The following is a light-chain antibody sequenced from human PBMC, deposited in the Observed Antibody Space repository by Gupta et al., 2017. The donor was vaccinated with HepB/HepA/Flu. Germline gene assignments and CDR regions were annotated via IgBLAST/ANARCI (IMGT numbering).Light chain of an antibody. CDR2: YDS. CDR3: QVWDSSSDHLV. CDR1: NIGSKS. J-gene: IGLJ2*01. Sequence: SYVPTQPPSVSVAPGKTARITCRGNNIGSKSVHWYQQKPGQAPVLVIYYDSDRPSGIPERFSGSNSGNTATLTISRVEAGDEADYYCQVWDSSSDHLVFGGGTKLTVL. V-gene: IGLV3-21*04.